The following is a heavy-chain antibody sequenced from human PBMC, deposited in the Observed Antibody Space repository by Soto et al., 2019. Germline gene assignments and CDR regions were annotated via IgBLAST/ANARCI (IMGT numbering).Heavy chain of an antibody. CDR2: IGTAGDT. Sequence: EVQLVESGGGLVQPGGSLRLSCAASGFTFSSYDMHWVRQATGKGLEWVSAIGTAGDTYYPGSVKGRFTISRENAKNSLYLQMNSLRAGDTAVYYCAMDAGYGSGNAFDIWGQGTMVTVSS. CDR1: GFTFSSYD. D-gene: IGHD3-10*01. J-gene: IGHJ3*02. V-gene: IGHV3-13*01. CDR3: AMDAGYGSGNAFDI.